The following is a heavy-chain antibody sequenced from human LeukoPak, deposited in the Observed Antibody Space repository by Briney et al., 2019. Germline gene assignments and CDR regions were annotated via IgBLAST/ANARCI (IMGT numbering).Heavy chain of an antibody. CDR1: GGSVSSSNCY. D-gene: IGHD3-16*01. V-gene: IGHV4-39*01. CDR2: IYYSGST. Sequence: PSETLSLTCTVSGGSVSSSNCYWGWIRQPPGKGLEWIGNIYYSGSTYYNPSLKSRVTLSVDTSKNQFSLKLSSVTAADTAVYYCAGRVWGQNYFDYWGQGTLVTVSS. CDR3: AGRVWGQNYFDY. J-gene: IGHJ4*02.